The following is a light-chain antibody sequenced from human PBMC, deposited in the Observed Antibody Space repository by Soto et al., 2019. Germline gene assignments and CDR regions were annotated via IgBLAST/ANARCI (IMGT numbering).Light chain of an antibody. CDR2: DNN. Sequence: QSVLTQPPSVSAAPGQKVTISCSGSSSNIGNNYVSWYQQLTGTAPKLLIYDNNKRPSGIPDRFSGSKSGTSATLGITGLQTGDEADYYCGTWDSSLSAWLFGGGTKLTVL. CDR3: GTWDSSLSAWL. CDR1: SSNIGNNY. V-gene: IGLV1-51*01. J-gene: IGLJ2*01.